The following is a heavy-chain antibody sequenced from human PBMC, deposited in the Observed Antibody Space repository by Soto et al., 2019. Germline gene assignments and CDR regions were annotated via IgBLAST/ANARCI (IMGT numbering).Heavy chain of an antibody. CDR2: ISSTTNYT. CDR3: VKDGAVTFSGWFFDY. J-gene: IGHJ4*02. D-gene: IGHD4-4*01. Sequence: GGSLRLSCAASGFTFTRYSMNWVRQAPGKGLEWVSSISSTTNYTYYADSVKGRFSISRDNSKNTVYLQMSSLRAEDTAVYYCVKDGAVTFSGWFFDYWGQGTPVTVSS. V-gene: IGHV3-21*01. CDR1: GFTFTRYS.